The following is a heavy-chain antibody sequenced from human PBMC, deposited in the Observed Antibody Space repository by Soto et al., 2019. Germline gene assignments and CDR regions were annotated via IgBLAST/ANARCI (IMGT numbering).Heavy chain of an antibody. D-gene: IGHD3-22*01. V-gene: IGHV4-30-2*01. CDR3: ARDLHYYDTSGHYYSFYGLDV. CDR2: IYRSGGT. CDR1: GDSISRGDYS. J-gene: IGHJ6*02. Sequence: SETLSLTCAVSGDSISRGDYSWSWIRQPPGKGLEWIGYIYRSGGTYYNPSLRSRVTISVDRSKNQFSLKLNSVTAADTAVYYCARDLHYYDTSGHYYSFYGLDVWGQGTTVTVSS.